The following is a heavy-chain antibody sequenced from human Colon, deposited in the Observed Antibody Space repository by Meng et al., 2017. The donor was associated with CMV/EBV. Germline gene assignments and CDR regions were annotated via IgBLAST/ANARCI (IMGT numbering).Heavy chain of an antibody. CDR1: GFTFSNYW. Sequence: GESLKISCVASGFTFSNYWMSWVRQVPGKGLEWVANIREDGNKKYYVASLKGRFTISRDNAKNSLYLQVDSLRAEDTAVYYCARSRNALVPYYDIPSLWGQGTTVTVSS. V-gene: IGHV3-7*01. CDR3: ARSRNALVPYYDIPSL. J-gene: IGHJ6*02. CDR2: IREDGNKK. D-gene: IGHD3-9*01.